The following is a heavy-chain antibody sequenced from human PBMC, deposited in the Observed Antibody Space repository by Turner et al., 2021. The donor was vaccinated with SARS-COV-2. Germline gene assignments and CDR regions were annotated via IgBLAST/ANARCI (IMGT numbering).Heavy chain of an antibody. J-gene: IGHJ4*02. Sequence: VQLVESGGDLGQPGGSLRLSCAATGFTFSSYGMHWVRQAPGKGLEWVAVLSYDGSNKYYADSVKGRFTISRDNSKNTLYLQMNSLRAEDTAVYYCAKGPWYYYDSSGLPYYFDYWGQGTLVTVSS. V-gene: IGHV3-30*18. CDR2: LSYDGSNK. D-gene: IGHD3-22*01. CDR1: GFTFSSYG. CDR3: AKGPWYYYDSSGLPYYFDY.